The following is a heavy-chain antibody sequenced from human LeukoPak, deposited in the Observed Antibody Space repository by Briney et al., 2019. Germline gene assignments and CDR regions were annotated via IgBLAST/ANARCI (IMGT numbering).Heavy chain of an antibody. CDR3: ARHEGNGYDFWSGYLGTYFDY. Sequence: KPSETLSLTCTVSGGSISSYYWSWIRQPPGKGLEWIGYIYYSGSTNYNPSLKSRVTISVDTSKNQFSLKLSSVTAADTAVYYCARHEGNGYDFWSGYLGTYFDYWGQGTLVTVSS. V-gene: IGHV4-59*08. J-gene: IGHJ4*02. CDR2: IYYSGST. CDR1: GGSISSYY. D-gene: IGHD3-3*01.